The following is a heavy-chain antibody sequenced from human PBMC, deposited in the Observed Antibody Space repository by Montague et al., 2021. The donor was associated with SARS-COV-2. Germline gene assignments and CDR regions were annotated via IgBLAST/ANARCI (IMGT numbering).Heavy chain of an antibody. D-gene: IGHD3-9*01. V-gene: IGHV4-59*08. CDR3: ARHALGYFDWLNEGYFDY. CDR2: IYYSRST. CDR1: GGSISSHN. Sequence: SETLSLTCTVSGGSISSHNWSWIRQPPGKGLEWIGYIYYSRSTNYDPSLKSRVTISVDTYKNQFSLTLSSVTAADTAVYYCARHALGYFDWLNEGYFDYWGQGTLVTVSS. J-gene: IGHJ4*02.